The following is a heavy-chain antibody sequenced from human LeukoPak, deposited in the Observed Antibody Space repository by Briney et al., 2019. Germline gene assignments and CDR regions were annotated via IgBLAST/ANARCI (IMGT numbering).Heavy chain of an antibody. CDR1: RFTFSSYS. D-gene: IGHD1-1*01. CDR2: ISSSGSYI. Sequence: GGSLRLSCAASRFTFSSYSMNWVRQAPGKGLEWVSSISSSGSYIYYADSVKGRFTISRDNAKNSLYLQMNSLRAEDTAVYYCARDLGTTGTTSGDYWGQGTLVAVSS. J-gene: IGHJ4*02. V-gene: IGHV3-21*01. CDR3: ARDLGTTGTTSGDY.